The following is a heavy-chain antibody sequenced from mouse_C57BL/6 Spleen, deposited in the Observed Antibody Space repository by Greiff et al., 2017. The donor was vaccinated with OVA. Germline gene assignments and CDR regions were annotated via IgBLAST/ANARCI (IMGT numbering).Heavy chain of an antibody. CDR2: IYPGDGDT. Sequence: VQLQQSGPELVKPGASVKISCKASGYAFSSSWMNWVKQRPGKGLEWIGRIYPGDGDTSYNGKFKGKATLTADKSSSTAYMQLSCLTSEDSAVYFCASGTAQAYFDYWGQGTTLTVSS. V-gene: IGHV1-82*01. J-gene: IGHJ2*01. CDR1: GYAFSSSW. CDR3: ASGTAQAYFDY. D-gene: IGHD3-2*02.